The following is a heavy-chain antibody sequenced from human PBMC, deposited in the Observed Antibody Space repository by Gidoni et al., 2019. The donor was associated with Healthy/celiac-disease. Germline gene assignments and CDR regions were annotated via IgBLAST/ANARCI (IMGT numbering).Heavy chain of an antibody. V-gene: IGHV4-30-2*01. CDR3: AREGAAALDP. D-gene: IGHD6-25*01. Sequence: QLQLQESGSGLVKPSQTLSLTCAVSGGSISSGGYSWRWIRQPPGKGLEWIGYIYHSGSTYYNPSLKSRVTISVDRSKNQFSLKLSSVTAADTAVYYCAREGAAALDPWGQGTLVTVSS. J-gene: IGHJ5*02. CDR2: IYHSGST. CDR1: GGSISSGGYS.